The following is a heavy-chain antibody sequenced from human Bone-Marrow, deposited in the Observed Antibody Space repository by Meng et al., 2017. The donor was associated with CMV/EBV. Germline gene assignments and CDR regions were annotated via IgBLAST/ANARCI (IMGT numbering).Heavy chain of an antibody. CDR1: GYTFTSYG. V-gene: IGHV1-18*01. J-gene: IGHJ4*02. D-gene: IGHD3-3*01. CDR3: ARGAGGVDITRAEPFDS. Sequence: ASVKVSCKASGYTFTSYGISWVRQAPGQGLEWMGWISAYNGNTNYAQKLQGRVTMTRDTSISTAYMELSRLRSDDTAVYSCARGAGGVDITRAEPFDSWGQGTLVTVSS. CDR2: ISAYNGNT.